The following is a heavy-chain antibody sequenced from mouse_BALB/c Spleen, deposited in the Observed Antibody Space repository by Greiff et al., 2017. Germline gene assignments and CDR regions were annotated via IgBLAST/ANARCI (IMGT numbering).Heavy chain of an antibody. CDR3: ARFYYYGSSPSWYFDV. CDR1: GDSITSGY. Sequence: ESGPSLVKPSQTLSLTCSVTGDSITSGYWNWIRKFPGNKLEYMGYISYSGSTYYNPSLKSRISITRDTSKNQYYLQLNSVTTEDTATYYCARFYYYGSSPSWYFDVWGAGTTVTVSS. J-gene: IGHJ1*01. V-gene: IGHV3-8*02. D-gene: IGHD1-1*01. CDR2: ISYSGST.